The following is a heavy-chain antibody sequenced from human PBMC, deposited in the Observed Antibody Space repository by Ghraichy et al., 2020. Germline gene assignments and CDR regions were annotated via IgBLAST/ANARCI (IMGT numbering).Heavy chain of an antibody. CDR2: ISSSSSYI. V-gene: IGHV3-21*01. J-gene: IGHJ6*02. CDR1: GFTFSSYS. D-gene: IGHD6-19*01. CDR3: ARTYSSGWYSDYYYYGMDV. Sequence: GGSLRLSCAASGFTFSSYSMNWVRQAPGKGLEWVSSISSSSSYIYYADSVKGRFTISRDNAKNSLYLQMNSLRAEDTAVYYCARTYSSGWYSDYYYYGMDVWGQGTTVTVSS.